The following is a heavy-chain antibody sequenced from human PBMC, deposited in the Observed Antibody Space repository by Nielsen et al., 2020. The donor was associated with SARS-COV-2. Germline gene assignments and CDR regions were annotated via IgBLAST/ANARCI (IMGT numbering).Heavy chain of an antibody. J-gene: IGHJ4*02. V-gene: IGHV1-2*06. D-gene: IGHD4-23*01. CDR2: INPNSGGT. CDR3: AREVYGGNSDC. Sequence: WVRQAPGQGLEWMGRINPNSGGTNYAQKFQGRVTMTRDTSTSTVYMELSSLRSEDTAVYYCAREVYGGNSDCWGQGTLVTVSS.